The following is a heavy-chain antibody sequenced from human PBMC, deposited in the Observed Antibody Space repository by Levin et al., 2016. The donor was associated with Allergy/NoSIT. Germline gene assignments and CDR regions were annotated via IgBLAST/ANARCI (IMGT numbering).Heavy chain of an antibody. J-gene: IGHJ4*02. CDR3: ARDPIDY. Sequence: WVRQAPGQGLEWMGIINPSGGSTSYAQKFQGRVTMTRDTSTSTVYMELRSLRSEDTAVYYCARDPIDYWGQGTLVTVSS. CDR2: INPSGGST. V-gene: IGHV1-46*01.